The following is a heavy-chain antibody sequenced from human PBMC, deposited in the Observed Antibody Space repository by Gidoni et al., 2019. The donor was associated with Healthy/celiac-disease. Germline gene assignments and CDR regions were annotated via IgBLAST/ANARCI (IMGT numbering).Heavy chain of an antibody. Sequence: QVQLVESGGGLVRPGRSLGFSCAASGFTFSHSSMHWVRQAPGKGLGCVAVISYDGSNKYYADSVKGRFTISRDNSKNTLYLQMNSLRAEDTAVYYCARAEDTVTTSAYYYYYGMDVWGQGTTVTVSS. CDR3: ARAEDTVTTSAYYYYYGMDV. CDR2: ISYDGSNK. J-gene: IGHJ6*02. V-gene: IGHV3-30-3*01. D-gene: IGHD4-17*01. CDR1: GFTFSHSS.